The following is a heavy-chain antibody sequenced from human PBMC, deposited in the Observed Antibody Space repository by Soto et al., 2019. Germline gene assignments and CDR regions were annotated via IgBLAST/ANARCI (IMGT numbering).Heavy chain of an antibody. Sequence: RASVKVSCKASGYTFTSYAMHWVRQAPGQRLEWMGWINAGNGNTNYAQKLQGRVTMTTDTSTSTAYMELRSLRSDDTAVYYCARDAYYYDSSGYSYNWFDPWGQGTLVTVSS. V-gene: IGHV1-3*01. CDR2: INAGNGNT. CDR1: GYTFTSYA. D-gene: IGHD3-22*01. CDR3: ARDAYYYDSSGYSYNWFDP. J-gene: IGHJ5*02.